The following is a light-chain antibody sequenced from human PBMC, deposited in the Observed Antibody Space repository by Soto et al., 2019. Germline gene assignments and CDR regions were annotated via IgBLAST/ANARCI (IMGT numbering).Light chain of an antibody. CDR2: YAS. V-gene: IGKV1-5*01. J-gene: IGKJ2*01. CDR1: QSISDW. Sequence: DIQMTQSPSTLSASVGDRVTITCRASQSISDWLAWYQQKPGKAPKLLIHYASSLVSGVPSRFSGSGSGIEFTLTISSLQPDDFATYYCQQYPRTFGQGTKLEIK. CDR3: QQYPRT.